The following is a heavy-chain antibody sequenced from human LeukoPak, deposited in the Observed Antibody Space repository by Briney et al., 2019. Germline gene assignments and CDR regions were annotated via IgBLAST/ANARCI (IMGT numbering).Heavy chain of an antibody. Sequence: GGPLRLSCAASGFTFSSYEMNWVRQAPGKGLEWVSYISSSGSTIYYADSVKGRFTISSDNAKNSLYLQMNSLSAEDTAVYYCGRVGDILTGYYFDYWGQGTLVTVSS. CDR3: GRVGDILTGYYFDY. CDR2: ISSSGSTI. CDR1: GFTFSSYE. J-gene: IGHJ4*02. V-gene: IGHV3-48*03. D-gene: IGHD3-9*01.